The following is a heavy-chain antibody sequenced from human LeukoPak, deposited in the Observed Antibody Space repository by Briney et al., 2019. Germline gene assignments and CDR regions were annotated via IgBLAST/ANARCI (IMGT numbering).Heavy chain of an antibody. J-gene: IGHJ3*02. V-gene: IGHV4-38-2*02. CDR3: ARGPPDCSSTSCYAFDAFDI. D-gene: IGHD2-2*01. Sequence: SETLSLTCTVSGDSFSYFYWSWIRQPPGKGLEWIGNIYHSGSTYYNPSLKSRLTISLDTSKNQFSLKLSSVTAADTAVYYCARGPPDCSSTSCYAFDAFDIWGQGTMVTVSS. CDR1: GDSFSYFY. CDR2: IYHSGST.